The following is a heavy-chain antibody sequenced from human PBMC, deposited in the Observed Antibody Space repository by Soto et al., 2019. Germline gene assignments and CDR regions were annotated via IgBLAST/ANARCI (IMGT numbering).Heavy chain of an antibody. Sequence: GESLKISCKGSGYSFTSYWISWVRQMPGKGLEWMGRIDPSDSYTNYSPSFQGHVTISADKSISTAYLQWSSLKASDTAMYYCARRYYYDTSGYYYSWAFDIWGQGTMVTVSS. CDR3: ARRYYYDTSGYYYSWAFDI. CDR2: IDPSDSYT. V-gene: IGHV5-10-1*01. J-gene: IGHJ3*02. CDR1: GYSFTSYW. D-gene: IGHD3-22*01.